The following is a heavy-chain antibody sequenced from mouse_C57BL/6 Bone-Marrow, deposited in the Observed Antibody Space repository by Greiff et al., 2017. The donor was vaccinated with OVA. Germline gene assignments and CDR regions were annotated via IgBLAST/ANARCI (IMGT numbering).Heavy chain of an antibody. CDR3: ARGTTARGHWYFEV. Sequence: QVQLQQPGAELVKPGASVKMSCKASGYTFTSYWITWVKQRTGQGLEWIGDIYPGSGSTNYNEKFKSKATLTVDTSSSTAYVQLSSLTSEDSEVYCCARGTTARGHWYFEVWGTGTTVTVSS. V-gene: IGHV1-55*01. J-gene: IGHJ1*03. D-gene: IGHD1-2*01. CDR2: IYPGSGST. CDR1: GYTFTSYW.